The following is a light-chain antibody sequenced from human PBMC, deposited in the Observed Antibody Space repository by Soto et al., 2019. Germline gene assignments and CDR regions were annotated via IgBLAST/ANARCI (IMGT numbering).Light chain of an antibody. V-gene: IGLV1-44*01. CDR3: AAWDDSLNGYV. CDR2: SNN. Sequence: QSVLTQPPSGSGTPGERVTISFSGSNSNIGSNTVNWYQQLPGTAPKLLIYSNNQRPSGVPDRFSGSKSGTSASLAISGLQSEDEADYYCAAWDDSLNGYVFGTGTKVTVL. J-gene: IGLJ1*01. CDR1: NSNIGSNT.